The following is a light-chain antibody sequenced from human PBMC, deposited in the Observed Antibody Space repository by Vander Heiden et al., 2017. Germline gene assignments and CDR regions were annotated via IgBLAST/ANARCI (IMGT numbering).Light chain of an antibody. CDR2: LGS. J-gene: IGKJ4*01. Sequence: DIVMTQSPLSLPVTPGEPASISCRSSQSLLHSNGYNYLDWYLQKPGQPPQLLIYLGSNRASGVPDRFSGSGSGTDFTLKISRVEAEDVGVYYCMQALQTPYTFGGGTKVEIK. V-gene: IGKV2-28*01. CDR3: MQALQTPYT. CDR1: QSLLHSNGYNY.